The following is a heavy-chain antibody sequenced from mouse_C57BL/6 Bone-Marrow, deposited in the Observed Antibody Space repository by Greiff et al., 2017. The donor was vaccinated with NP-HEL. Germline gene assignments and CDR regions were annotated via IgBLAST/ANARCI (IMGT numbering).Heavy chain of an antibody. V-gene: IGHV1-15*01. J-gene: IGHJ1*03. CDR3: TRSIAYYGSSLYWYFDV. CDR1: GYTFTDYE. Sequence: VQLQQSGAELVRPGASVTLSCKASGYTFTDYEMHWVKQTPVHGLEWIGAIDPETGGTAYNQKFKGKAILTADKSSSTAYMELRSLTSEDSAVYYCTRSIAYYGSSLYWYFDVWGTGTTVTVSS. CDR2: IDPETGGT. D-gene: IGHD1-1*01.